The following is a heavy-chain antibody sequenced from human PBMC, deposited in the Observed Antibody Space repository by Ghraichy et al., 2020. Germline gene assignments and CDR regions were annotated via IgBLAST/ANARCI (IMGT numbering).Heavy chain of an antibody. CDR1: GGSFSGYY. CDR3: ARGLVDFWSGYSPRPHYYYYGMDV. D-gene: IGHD3-3*01. Sequence: SETLSLTCAVYGGSFSGYYWSWIRQPPGKGLEWIGEINHSGSTNYNPSLKSRVTISVDTSKNQFSLKLSSVTAADTAVYYCARGLVDFWSGYSPRPHYYYYGMDVWGQGTTVTVSS. J-gene: IGHJ6*02. V-gene: IGHV4-34*01. CDR2: INHSGST.